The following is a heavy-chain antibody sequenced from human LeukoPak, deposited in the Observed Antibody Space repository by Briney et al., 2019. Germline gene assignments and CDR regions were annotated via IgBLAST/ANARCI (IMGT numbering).Heavy chain of an antibody. Sequence: ASVKVSCKASGYTFTSYYMHWVRQAPGQGLQWMGWINPNSGGTNYAQKFQGRVTMTRDTSISTAYMELSRLRSDDTAVYYCARTGDYGDYFDSWGQGTLVTVSS. J-gene: IGHJ4*02. D-gene: IGHD4-17*01. CDR1: GYTFTSYY. CDR2: INPNSGGT. V-gene: IGHV1-2*02. CDR3: ARTGDYGDYFDS.